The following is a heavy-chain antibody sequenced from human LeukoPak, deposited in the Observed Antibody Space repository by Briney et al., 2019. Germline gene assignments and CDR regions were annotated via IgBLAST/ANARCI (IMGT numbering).Heavy chain of an antibody. Sequence: KPSETLSLTCAVYGGSFSGYYWSWIRQPPGKGLEWIGEINHSGSTNYNPSLKSRVTISVDTSKNQFSLKLSSVTAADTAVYYCARARYDYVWGSYRSNWFDPWGQGTLVTVSS. CDR1: GGSFSGYY. J-gene: IGHJ5*02. D-gene: IGHD3-16*02. V-gene: IGHV4-34*01. CDR2: INHSGST. CDR3: ARARYDYVWGSYRSNWFDP.